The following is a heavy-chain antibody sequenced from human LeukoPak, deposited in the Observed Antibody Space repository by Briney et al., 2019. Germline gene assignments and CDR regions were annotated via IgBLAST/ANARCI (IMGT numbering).Heavy chain of an antibody. CDR1: GGSISSYY. V-gene: IGHV4-59*01. CDR3: ARDLGYNYDY. J-gene: IGHJ4*02. Sequence: PSETLSLTCTVSGGSISSYYWSWIRQPPEKGLEWIGYIYYSGSTNYNPSLKSRVTISVDTSKNQFSLKLSSVTAADTAVYYCARDLGYNYDYWGQGTLVTVSS. D-gene: IGHD5-24*01. CDR2: IYYSGST.